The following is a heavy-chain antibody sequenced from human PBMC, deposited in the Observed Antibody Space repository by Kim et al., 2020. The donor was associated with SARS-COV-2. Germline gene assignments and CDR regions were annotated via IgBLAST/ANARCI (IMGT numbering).Heavy chain of an antibody. Sequence: SETLSLTCTVSGGSISSSSYYWGWIRQPPGKGLEWIGSIYYSGSTYYNPSLKSRVTISVDTSKNQFSLKLSSVTAADTAVYYCARHSLPHIVVVTALDWFDPWGQGTLVTVSS. CDR1: GGSISSSSYY. V-gene: IGHV4-39*01. J-gene: IGHJ5*02. CDR2: IYYSGST. D-gene: IGHD2-21*02. CDR3: ARHSLPHIVVVTALDWFDP.